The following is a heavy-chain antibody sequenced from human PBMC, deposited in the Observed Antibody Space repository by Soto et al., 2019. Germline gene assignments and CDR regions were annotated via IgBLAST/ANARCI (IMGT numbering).Heavy chain of an antibody. CDR3: AKGAAGPYYYYGMDV. D-gene: IGHD6-19*01. CDR2: ISASGGST. J-gene: IGHJ6*02. CDR1: GFSFSSYA. Sequence: GGSLRLSCAASGFSFSSYAMSWVRQAPGKGLDWVSVISASGGSTFYADSVKGRFTISRDNSKNTVSLQMNSLKTEDTAEYYCAKGAAGPYYYYGMDVWGQGTTVTVSS. V-gene: IGHV3-23*01.